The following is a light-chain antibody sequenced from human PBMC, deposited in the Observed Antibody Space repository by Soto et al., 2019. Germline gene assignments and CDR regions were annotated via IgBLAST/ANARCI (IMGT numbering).Light chain of an antibody. Sequence: DIQLTQSPSFLSASVGDRVTITCRASQGISSYLAWYQQKPGKAPKLLIYAASTLQSGVPPRFSGSGSGTEFTLTISSLQPEDFATYYCQQLNSYPWTFGQGTKVDIK. CDR1: QGISSY. V-gene: IGKV1-9*01. CDR3: QQLNSYPWT. J-gene: IGKJ1*01. CDR2: AAS.